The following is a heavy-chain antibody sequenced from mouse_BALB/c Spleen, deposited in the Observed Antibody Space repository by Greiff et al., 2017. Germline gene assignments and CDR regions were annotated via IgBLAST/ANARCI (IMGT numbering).Heavy chain of an antibody. CDR2: IGPSDSET. CDR1: GFTFTSYW. Sequence: VQLLQSGRDLVRPGGSLKLSCAASGFTFTSYWMRWVKQTPGKGLEWIGMIGPSDSETRLNQKFKVKATLTVDKSSNTAYMQLSSLTSEDSAVYYGGREGGLAYWGQGTLVTVSA. CDR3: GREGGLAY. J-gene: IGHJ3*01. V-gene: IGHV1-69*02.